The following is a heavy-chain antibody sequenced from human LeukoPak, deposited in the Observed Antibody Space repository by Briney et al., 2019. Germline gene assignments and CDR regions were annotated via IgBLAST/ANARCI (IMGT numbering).Heavy chain of an antibody. CDR3: AREGAGAGHFDY. CDR2: IYYSGST. V-gene: IGHV4-59*01. CDR1: GGSISSYY. J-gene: IGHJ4*02. D-gene: IGHD6-19*01. Sequence: SETLSLTCTVSGGSISSYYWSWIRQPPGKGLEWIGYIYYSGSTNYNPSLKSRVTISVDTSKNQFSLKLSSVTAADTAVYYCAREGAGAGHFDYWGQGTLVTVSS.